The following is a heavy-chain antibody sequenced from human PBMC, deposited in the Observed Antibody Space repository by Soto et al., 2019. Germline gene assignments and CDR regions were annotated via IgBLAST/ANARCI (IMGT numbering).Heavy chain of an antibody. CDR2: VYYGGST. V-gene: IGHV4-39*01. D-gene: IGHD3-22*01. Sequence: SETLSLTCTVSGGSISSSSYYWGWIRQPPGKGLEWIGNVYYGGSTYYNPSLKSRVTISVETSKSQFSLKLSSVTAADTAVYYCAGGYYYHRRGSYFYHYTMDVWGHGTTVTVSS. CDR3: AGGYYYHRRGSYFYHYTMDV. CDR1: GGSISSSSYY. J-gene: IGHJ6*02.